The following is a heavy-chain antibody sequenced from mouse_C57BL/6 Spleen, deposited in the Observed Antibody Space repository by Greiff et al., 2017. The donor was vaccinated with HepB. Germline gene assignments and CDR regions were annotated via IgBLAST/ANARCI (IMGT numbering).Heavy chain of an antibody. CDR1: GFTFSSYA. D-gene: IGHD1-1*01. J-gene: IGHJ1*03. Sequence: EVKLMESGEGLVKPGGSLKLSCAASGFTFSSYAMSWVRQTPEKRLEWVAYISSGGDYIYYADTVKGRFTISRDNARNTLYLQMSSLKSEDTAMYYCTSYYYGRGPHWYFDVWGTGTTVTVSS. CDR3: TSYYYGRGPHWYFDV. CDR2: ISSGGDYI. V-gene: IGHV5-9-1*02.